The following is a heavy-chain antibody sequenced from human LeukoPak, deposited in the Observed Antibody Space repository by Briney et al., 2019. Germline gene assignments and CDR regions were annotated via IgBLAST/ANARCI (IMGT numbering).Heavy chain of an antibody. V-gene: IGHV1-2*02. CDR1: GYTFTGYN. J-gene: IGHJ4*02. Sequence: ASVKVSCKASGYTFTGYNMHWVRQAPGQGLEWMGWINPNSGGTNYAQKFQGRVTMTRDTSISTAYMELSRLRSDDTAVYYCARVALSYSSVRFDYWGQGTLVTVSS. CDR3: ARVALSYSSVRFDY. D-gene: IGHD6-19*01. CDR2: INPNSGGT.